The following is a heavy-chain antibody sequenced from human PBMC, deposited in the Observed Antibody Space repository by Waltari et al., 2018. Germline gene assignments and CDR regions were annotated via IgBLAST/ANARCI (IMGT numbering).Heavy chain of an antibody. J-gene: IGHJ1*01. V-gene: IGHV3-7*03. CDR3: VRAGWELDH. CDR2: IKEDRTRT. Sequence: EVQLVESGGGLVQPGGSLRLSCAASGFPFKYFWMAWARQAPGKGLEWVASIKEDRTRTYYVDSVKGRFTISKDDSQNSLSLQMSSLRVDDTAVYYCVRAGWELDHWGQGTLVTVSP. D-gene: IGHD1-26*01. CDR1: GFPFKYFW.